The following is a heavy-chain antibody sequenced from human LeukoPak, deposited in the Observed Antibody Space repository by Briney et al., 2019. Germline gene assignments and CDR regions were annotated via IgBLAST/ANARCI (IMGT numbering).Heavy chain of an antibody. D-gene: IGHD6-19*01. V-gene: IGHV3-48*04. CDR1: GLTFSKYS. J-gene: IGHJ4*02. CDR3: AKGGGQWLVSNFDC. Sequence: GGSLRLSCAASGLTFSKYSITWVRQAPGKGLEWVSFIDTSSTTMYYTDSVKGRFTISRDNAKNSLYLQMNSLRAEDTALYYCAKGGGQWLVSNFDCWGQGTLVTVSS. CDR2: IDTSSTTM.